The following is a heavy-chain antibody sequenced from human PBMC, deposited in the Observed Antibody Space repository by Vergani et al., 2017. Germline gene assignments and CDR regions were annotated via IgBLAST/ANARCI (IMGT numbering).Heavy chain of an antibody. CDR2: IYYSGST. V-gene: IGHV4-61*01. CDR1: GGSVSSGSYY. Sequence: QVQLQESGPGLVKPSETLSLTCTVSGGSVSSGSYYWSWIRQPPGKGLEWIGYIYYSGSTNYNPSLKSRVTISVDTSKNQFSLKLSSVTAADTAVYYCAREVTIFGVVIRTVDPWGQGTLVTVS. J-gene: IGHJ5*02. D-gene: IGHD3-3*01. CDR3: AREVTIFGVVIRTVDP.